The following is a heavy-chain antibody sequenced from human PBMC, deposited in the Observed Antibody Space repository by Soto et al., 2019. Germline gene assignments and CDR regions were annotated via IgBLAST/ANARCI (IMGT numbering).Heavy chain of an antibody. CDR3: AKVPAATVDYYYYYMDV. V-gene: IGHV3-30*18. Sequence: GGSLRLSCAASGFTFSSYGMHWVRQAPGKGLEWVAVISYDGSNKYYADSVKGRFTISRDNSKNTLYLQMNSLRAEDTAVYYCAKVPAATVDYYYYYMDVWGKGTTGTVSS. D-gene: IGHD2-2*01. J-gene: IGHJ6*03. CDR2: ISYDGSNK. CDR1: GFTFSSYG.